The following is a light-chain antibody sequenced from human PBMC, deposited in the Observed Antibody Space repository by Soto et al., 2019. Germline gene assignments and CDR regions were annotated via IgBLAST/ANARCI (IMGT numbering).Light chain of an antibody. Sequence: EIVMTQSPAPPSVSPWEKASLSCGARQSISSSFLAWYQQKPGQAPRLLIYGASTRATGIPARFSGSGSGTDFTLTISSLEPEDFAVYYCQQRSNWPPWTFGQGTKVDIK. V-gene: IGKV3D-20*02. CDR1: QSISSSF. CDR2: GAS. CDR3: QQRSNWPPWT. J-gene: IGKJ1*01.